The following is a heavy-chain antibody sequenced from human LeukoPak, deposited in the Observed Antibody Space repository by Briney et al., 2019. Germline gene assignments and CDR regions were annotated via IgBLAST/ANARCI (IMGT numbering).Heavy chain of an antibody. CDR1: GGSFSGYY. J-gene: IGHJ4*02. Sequence: SETLSLTCAVYGGSFSGYYWSWIRQPPGKGLEWIGEINHSGSTNYNPSLKSRVTISVDTSKNQFSLKLSSVTAADTAVYYCARDVGSGTYYFDYWGQGTLVTVSS. V-gene: IGHV4-34*01. D-gene: IGHD1-1*01. CDR3: ARDVGSGTYYFDY. CDR2: INHSGST.